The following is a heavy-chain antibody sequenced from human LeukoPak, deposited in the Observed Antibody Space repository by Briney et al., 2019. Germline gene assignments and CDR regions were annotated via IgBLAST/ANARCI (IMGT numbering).Heavy chain of an antibody. CDR2: ISAYNGNT. CDR3: ASGDTTMTLAENFDY. J-gene: IGHJ4*02. Sequence: GASVKVSCKASGYTFTSYGISWVRQAPGQGLEWMGWISAYNGNTNYAQKLQGRVTMTTDTSTSTAYMELSGLRSEDTAVYYCASGDTTMTLAENFDYWGQGTLVTVSS. D-gene: IGHD5-18*01. CDR1: GYTFTSYG. V-gene: IGHV1-18*01.